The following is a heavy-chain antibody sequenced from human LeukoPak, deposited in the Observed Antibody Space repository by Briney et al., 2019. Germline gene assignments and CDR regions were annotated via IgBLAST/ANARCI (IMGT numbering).Heavy chain of an antibody. CDR2: ISSSSSYI. V-gene: IGHV3-21*01. J-gene: IGHJ4*02. CDR3: ARDDYDFWSGYFGY. D-gene: IGHD3-3*01. Sequence: GGSLRLSCAASGFTLSSYSMNWVRQAPGKGLEWVSFISSSSSYIYYADSVKGRFTISRDNAKNSLYLQMNSLRAEDTAVYYCARDDYDFWSGYFGYWGQGTLVTVSS. CDR1: GFTLSSYS.